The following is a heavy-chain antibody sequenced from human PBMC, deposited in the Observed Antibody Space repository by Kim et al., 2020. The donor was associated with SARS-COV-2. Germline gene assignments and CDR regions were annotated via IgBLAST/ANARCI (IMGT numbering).Heavy chain of an antibody. CDR3: ARATSTWQGLAS. J-gene: IGHJ5*02. CDR1: GFTVSSSY. CDR2: IYSDGKT. Sequence: GGSLRLSCSASGFTVSSSYMIWVRQAPGKGLEWVSVIYSDGKTYYPDSVRGRFTISRDNSKNTLYLQMNQLRVEDTAVYYCARATSTWQGLASWGQGTLV. V-gene: IGHV3-53*01.